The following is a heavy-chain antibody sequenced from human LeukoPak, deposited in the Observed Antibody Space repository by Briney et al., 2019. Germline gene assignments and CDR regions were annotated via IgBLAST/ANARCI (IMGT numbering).Heavy chain of an antibody. Sequence: SETLSLTCAVYGGSFSGYYWSWIRQPPGKGLEWIGEINHSGSTNYNPSLKSRVTISVDTSKNQFSLKLSSVAAADTAVYYCARGKELLGGYRRPRAFDIWGQGTVVTVSS. CDR1: GGSFSGYY. CDR3: ARGKELLGGYRRPRAFDI. V-gene: IGHV4-34*01. D-gene: IGHD3-16*02. CDR2: INHSGST. J-gene: IGHJ3*02.